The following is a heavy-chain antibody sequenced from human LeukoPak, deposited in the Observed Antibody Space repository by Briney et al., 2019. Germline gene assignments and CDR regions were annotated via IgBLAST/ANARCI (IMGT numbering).Heavy chain of an antibody. Sequence: ASVKVSCKASGDTFTSYGISRVRQAPGQGLEWIVWIRAYNGNTNQSQTLQGRVTMTTDTSRSTAYMALRSLRSDDTAVYYCARDPWNLVYWGQGTLVTVSS. CDR1: GDTFTSYG. CDR3: ARDPWNLVY. CDR2: IRAYNGNT. D-gene: IGHD1-1*01. V-gene: IGHV1-18*01. J-gene: IGHJ4*02.